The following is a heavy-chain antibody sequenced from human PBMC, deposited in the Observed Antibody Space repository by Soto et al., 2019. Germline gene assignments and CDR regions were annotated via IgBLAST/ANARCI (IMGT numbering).Heavy chain of an antibody. Sequence: PGGSLRLSCVGSGFTFSAHAITWVRQAPGKGLEWVSTLGTIGAFYADSVKGRFTISRDNSKNTVNLQMNSLRGEDTAIYYCASFLSTHGHWGQGPVFTASS. CDR3: ASFLSTHGH. J-gene: IGHJ4*02. V-gene: IGHV3-23*01. CDR2: LGTIGA. CDR1: GFTFSAHA.